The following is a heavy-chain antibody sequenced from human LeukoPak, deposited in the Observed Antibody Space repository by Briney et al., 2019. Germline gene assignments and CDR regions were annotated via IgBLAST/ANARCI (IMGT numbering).Heavy chain of an antibody. CDR1: GFTFRKYA. D-gene: IGHD6-13*01. V-gene: IGHV3-23*01. J-gene: IGHJ5*02. CDR3: AKLQRIAAAGEDWFDP. CDR2: ISASGGGT. Sequence: GGSLRLSCAASGFTFRKYAMRCVPQAPGQGLEWVSGISASGGGTYYADSVKGRLTISKDNSKNTLYLQMNSLRAEDTAVYYCAKLQRIAAAGEDWFDPWGQGTLVTVSS.